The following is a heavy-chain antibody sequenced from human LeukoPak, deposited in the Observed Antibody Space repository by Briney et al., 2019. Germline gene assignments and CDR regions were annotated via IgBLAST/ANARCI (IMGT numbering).Heavy chain of an antibody. V-gene: IGHV3-30*18. D-gene: IGHD5-24*01. CDR2: ISYDGSNK. CDR1: GFTFSSYG. J-gene: IGHJ6*03. CDR3: AKDPQIPHGKNYYYYYMDV. Sequence: GGSLRLSCAASGFTFSSYGMHWVRQAPGKGLEWVAVISYDGSNKYYADSVKGRFTISRDNSKNTLYLQMNSLRAEDTAVYYCAKDPQIPHGKNYYYYYMDVWGKGTTVTVSS.